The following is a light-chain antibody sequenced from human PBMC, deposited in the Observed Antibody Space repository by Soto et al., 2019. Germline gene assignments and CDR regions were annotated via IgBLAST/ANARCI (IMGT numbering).Light chain of an antibody. CDR2: QAS. J-gene: IGKJ4*01. V-gene: IGKV1-5*03. CDR3: QQYNSYPVT. CDR1: QSISSW. Sequence: DIQMTQSPSTLSASVGDRVTTTCRASQSISSWLAWYQQKPGKAPKLLLYQASTLGSGVPSRFSGSGSGTEFTLTITSLQPDDFATYDCQQYNSYPVTFGGGTRVEIK.